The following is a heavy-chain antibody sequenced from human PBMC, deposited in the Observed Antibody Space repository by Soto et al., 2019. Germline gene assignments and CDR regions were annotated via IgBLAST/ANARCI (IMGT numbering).Heavy chain of an antibody. CDR2: ISYTGST. CDR1: GGSIINYH. Sequence: QVQLQESGPGLLKPSETLSLTCTVSGGSIINYHWSWVRQSPGKGLEWIAYISYTGSTNYNPSLKSRVTISVDTSKNQFSLNLSSVTAADSAVYYCARDASSGGMDVWGQGTTVTVSS. J-gene: IGHJ6*02. CDR3: ARDASSGGMDV. D-gene: IGHD3-10*01. V-gene: IGHV4-59*01.